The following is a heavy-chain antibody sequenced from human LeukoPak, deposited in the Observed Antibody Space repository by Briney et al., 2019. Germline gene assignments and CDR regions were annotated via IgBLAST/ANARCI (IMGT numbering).Heavy chain of an antibody. V-gene: IGHV3-33*01. D-gene: IGHD2-2*01. CDR1: GFTFSSYG. Sequence: PGRSLRLSCAASGFTFSSYGMHWVRQAPGKGLEWVAVIWYDGSNKYYADSAKGRFTISRDDSKNTLYLQMNSLGAEDTAVYYCARDGRHCSSTSCYATYYYYYYGMDVWGKGTTVTVSS. CDR3: ARDGRHCSSTSCYATYYYYYYGMDV. CDR2: IWYDGSNK. J-gene: IGHJ6*04.